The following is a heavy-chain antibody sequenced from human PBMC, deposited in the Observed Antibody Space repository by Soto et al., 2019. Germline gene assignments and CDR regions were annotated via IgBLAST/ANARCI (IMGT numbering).Heavy chain of an antibody. Sequence: EVQLLESGGGLVQPGGSLRLSCAASGFTFSTYAMNWVRQAPGNGLEWVSAISGSGGSIHYADSVKGRFTISRDNSKNTLHLQMNSLRDEDTAVYHCVKGYWKGDVWGQGTMVSVSS. CDR2: ISGSGGSI. D-gene: IGHD1-1*01. J-gene: IGHJ6*02. CDR3: VKGYWKGDV. CDR1: GFTFSTYA. V-gene: IGHV3-23*01.